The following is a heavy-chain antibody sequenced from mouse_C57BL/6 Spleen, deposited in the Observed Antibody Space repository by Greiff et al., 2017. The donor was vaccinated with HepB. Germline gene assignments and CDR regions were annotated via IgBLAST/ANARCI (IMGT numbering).Heavy chain of an antibody. CDR3: ARDRATAMDY. V-gene: IGHV5-16*01. D-gene: IGHD3-1*01. CDR2: INYDGSST. CDR1: GFTFSDYY. J-gene: IGHJ4*01. Sequence: EVKLVESEGGLVQPGSSMKLSCTASGFTFSDYYMAWVRQVPEKGLEWVANINYDGSSTYYLDSLKSRFIISRDNAKNILYLQMSSLKSEDTATYYCARDRATAMDYWGQGTSVTVSS.